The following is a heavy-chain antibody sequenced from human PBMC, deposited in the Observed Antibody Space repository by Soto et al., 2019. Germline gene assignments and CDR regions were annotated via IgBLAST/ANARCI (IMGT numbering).Heavy chain of an antibody. CDR1: GFTFSSCA. CDR3: AKGYGGIYYHIDV. J-gene: IGHJ6*03. Sequence: PGGSLRLSCAASGFTFSSCAMTWVRQAPGKGLERVAGISYSVGSTYYADSVKCRFTISRDNSENTVYLQMNSLRAEDTAVYYCAKGYGGIYYHIDVWAKGTTVTVSS. CDR2: ISYSVGST. V-gene: IGHV3-23*01. D-gene: IGHD3-16*01.